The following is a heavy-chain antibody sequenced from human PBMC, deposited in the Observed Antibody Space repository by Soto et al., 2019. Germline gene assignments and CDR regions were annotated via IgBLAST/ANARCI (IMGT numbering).Heavy chain of an antibody. Sequence: ASETLSLTCAISGDSVSSNSAAWNWIRQSPSRGLEWLGRTYYRSKWYNDYAVSVKSRITINPDTSKNQFSLQLNSVTPEDTAVYYCARVGSSSWPDYYYYGMDVWGQGTTVTVSS. J-gene: IGHJ6*02. CDR1: GDSVSSNSAA. CDR3: ARVGSSSWPDYYYYGMDV. CDR2: TYYRSKWYN. D-gene: IGHD6-13*01. V-gene: IGHV6-1*01.